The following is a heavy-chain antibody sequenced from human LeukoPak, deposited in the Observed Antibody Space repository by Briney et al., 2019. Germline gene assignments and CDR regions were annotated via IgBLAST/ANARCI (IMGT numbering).Heavy chain of an antibody. CDR1: GSSFTSYW. V-gene: IGHV5-51*01. J-gene: IGHJ4*02. CDR3: ARIGYSSGWYSVYYFDY. D-gene: IGHD6-19*01. Sequence: GESLKISCKGSGSSFTSYWIGWVRQLPGKGLEWMGIIYPGDSDTRYSPSFQGQVTISADKSISTAYLQWSSLKASDTAMYYCARIGYSSGWYSVYYFDYWGQGTLVTVSS. CDR2: IYPGDSDT.